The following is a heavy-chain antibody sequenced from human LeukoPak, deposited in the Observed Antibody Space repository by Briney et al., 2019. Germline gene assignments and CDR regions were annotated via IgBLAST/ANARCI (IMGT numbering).Heavy chain of an antibody. CDR3: AQKEGVAVASAFDI. Sequence: SVKVSCKAAGGSFISYGISWVRQAPGQGLEWMGRIIPILDVPNYAQKFQGRVTITADKSTNTAYMELSSLRSEDTAVYYCAQKEGVAVASAFDIWGQGTMVTVSS. D-gene: IGHD6-19*01. CDR2: IIPILDVP. V-gene: IGHV1-69*04. CDR1: GGSFISYG. J-gene: IGHJ3*02.